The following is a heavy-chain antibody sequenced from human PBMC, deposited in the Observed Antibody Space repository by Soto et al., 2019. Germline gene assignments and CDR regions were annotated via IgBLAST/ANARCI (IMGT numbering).Heavy chain of an antibody. CDR3: ARRIHLWPITYYFDY. CDR2: IYHSGSP. V-gene: IGHV4-30-2*01. J-gene: IGHJ4*02. D-gene: IGHD5-18*01. CDR1: GGSISSGGYS. Sequence: SETLSLTCAVSGGSISSGGYSWSWIRQPPGKGLEWIGYIYHSGSPYYNPSLKSRVTISVDRSKNQFSLNLSSVTAADTAVYYCARRIHLWPITYYFDYWGQGTLVTVSS.